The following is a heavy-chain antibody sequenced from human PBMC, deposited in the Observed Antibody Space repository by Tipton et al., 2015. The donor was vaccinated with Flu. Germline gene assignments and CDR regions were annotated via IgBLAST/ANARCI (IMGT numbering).Heavy chain of an antibody. J-gene: IGHJ5*01. D-gene: IGHD3/OR15-3a*01. V-gene: IGHV3-64*02. CDR2: FTNVGKA. CDR3: AREGLLKGFDS. Sequence: GSLRLSCADSGFTLSAYTFHWVRQAPGKGLEYVSVFTNVGKAYYIDSVQGRFTLSRDSSKNTLYLQMVNLRPEDTAVYYCAREGLLKGFDSWGQGALVTVSS. CDR1: GFTLSAYT.